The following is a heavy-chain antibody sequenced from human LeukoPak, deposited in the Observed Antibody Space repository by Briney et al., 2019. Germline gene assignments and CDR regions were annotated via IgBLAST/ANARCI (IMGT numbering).Heavy chain of an antibody. CDR1: GGSISSGAYY. CDR2: IHYSGST. Sequence: TSETLSLTCTVSGGSISSGAYYWSWVRQHPGKGLEWIGYIHYSGSTYYNPSLKSRTFISIDSSKNQFSLNLSSVAAADTAVYYCARRGGHDFWNYWGQGTLVTVSS. J-gene: IGHJ4*02. CDR3: ARRGGHDFWNY. D-gene: IGHD3-3*01. V-gene: IGHV4-31*03.